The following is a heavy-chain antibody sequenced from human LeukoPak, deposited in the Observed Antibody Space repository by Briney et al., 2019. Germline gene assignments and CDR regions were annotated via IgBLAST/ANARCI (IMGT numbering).Heavy chain of an antibody. CDR1: GGSISSGSYY. V-gene: IGHV4-31*03. D-gene: IGHD1-1*01. Sequence: SETLSLTCTVSGGSISSGSYYWSRIRQHPGKGLEWIGYIYYSGSTYYNPSLKSRVTISVDTSKNQFSLKLSSVTAADTAVCYCARENRRYSPYYYYYYMDVWGKGTTVTVSS. CDR2: IYYSGST. CDR3: ARENRRYSPYYYYYYMDV. J-gene: IGHJ6*03.